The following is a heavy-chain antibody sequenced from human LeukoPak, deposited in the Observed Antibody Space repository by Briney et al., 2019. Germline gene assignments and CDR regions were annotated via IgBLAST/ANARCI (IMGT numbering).Heavy chain of an antibody. V-gene: IGHV4-59*08. CDR1: GGSISSHY. D-gene: IGHD3-16*01. CDR3: ARGGAWGTLIAFDI. CDR2: IYYSGST. Sequence: SETLSLTCTVSGGSISSHYWSWIRQPPGKGLEWIGHIYYSGSTNYNPSLKSRVTLSVDTSKNQFSLKLSSVTAADTAVYYCARGGAWGTLIAFDIWGQGTMVTVSS. J-gene: IGHJ3*02.